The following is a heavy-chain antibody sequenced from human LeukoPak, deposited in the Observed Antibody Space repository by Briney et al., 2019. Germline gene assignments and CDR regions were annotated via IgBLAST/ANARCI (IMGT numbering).Heavy chain of an antibody. Sequence: PSETLSLTCTVSGGSISSYYWSWIRQPPGKGLEWIGYIYYSGSTNYNPSLKSRVTISVDTSKNQFSLKLSSVTAADTAVYYYARGGSVVVVPAAIRSYYYYYMDVWGKGTTVTVSS. J-gene: IGHJ6*03. CDR3: ARGGSVVVVPAAIRSYYYYYMDV. D-gene: IGHD2-2*01. V-gene: IGHV4-59*01. CDR1: GGSISSYY. CDR2: IYYSGST.